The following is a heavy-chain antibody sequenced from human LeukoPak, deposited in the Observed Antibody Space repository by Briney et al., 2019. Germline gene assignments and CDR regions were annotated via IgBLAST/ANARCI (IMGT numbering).Heavy chain of an antibody. D-gene: IGHD5-12*01. Sequence: SETLSLTCTVSGGSISSYYWNWIRQPPGKGLEWIGYIYYSGSTNYNLSLKSRVTISVDTSKNQFSLKLSSVTAADTAVYYCARGGGSEGYWGQGTLVTVSS. J-gene: IGHJ4*02. CDR2: IYYSGST. V-gene: IGHV4-59*01. CDR3: ARGGGSEGY. CDR1: GGSISSYY.